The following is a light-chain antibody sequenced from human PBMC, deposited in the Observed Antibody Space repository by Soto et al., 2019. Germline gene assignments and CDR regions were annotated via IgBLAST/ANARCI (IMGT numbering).Light chain of an antibody. Sequence: SCELTQPPSVSVGPGKTARITCGGNNIGSKSVHWYQQKPGQAPVLVIYYDSDRPSGIPERFSGSNSGNTATLTISRVEAGDEADYYCQVWDSSSDHPGVFGTGTKVTVL. CDR1: NIGSKS. CDR2: YDS. CDR3: QVWDSSSDHPGV. J-gene: IGLJ1*01. V-gene: IGLV3-21*04.